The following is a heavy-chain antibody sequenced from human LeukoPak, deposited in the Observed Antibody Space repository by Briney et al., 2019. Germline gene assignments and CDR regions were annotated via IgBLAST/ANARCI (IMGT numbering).Heavy chain of an antibody. CDR3: ARDNDYSGWFDP. V-gene: IGHV3-66*02. Sequence: AGGSLRLSCAASGFTVSSNYMSWVRQAPGKGLEWVSVIYSGGSTYYADSVKGRFTISRDNSKNTLYLQMNSLRAEDTAVYYCARDNDYSGWFDPWGQGTLGTVSS. CDR2: IYSGGST. D-gene: IGHD4-11*01. J-gene: IGHJ5*02. CDR1: GFTVSSNY.